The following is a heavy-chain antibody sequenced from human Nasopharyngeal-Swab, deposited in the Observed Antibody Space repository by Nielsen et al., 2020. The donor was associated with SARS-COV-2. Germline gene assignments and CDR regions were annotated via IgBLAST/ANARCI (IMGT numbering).Heavy chain of an antibody. J-gene: IGHJ4*02. CDR3: ARETLGLGIVVGDY. V-gene: IGHV4-31*03. CDR2: IYYSGST. Sequence: SETLSLTCTVSGGSISSGGYYWSWIRQHPGKGLEWIGYIYYSGSTYYNPSLKSRVTISVDTSKNQFSLKLSSVTAADTAVYYCARETLGLGIVVGDYWGQGTPVTVSS. CDR1: GGSISSGGYY. D-gene: IGHD3-22*01.